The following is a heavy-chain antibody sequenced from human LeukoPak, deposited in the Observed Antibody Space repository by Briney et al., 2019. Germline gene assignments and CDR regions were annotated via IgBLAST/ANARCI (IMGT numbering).Heavy chain of an antibody. Sequence: ALLKVCCKASGYTFTAYYMHWVRQAPGQGLEWVGWINPNSGGTNYAQKFQGRVTMTRDTSISTAYMELSRLRSDDTAVYFCARVLGKGRLTYYFDYWGQGTLVTVSS. J-gene: IGHJ4*02. V-gene: IGHV1-2*02. CDR3: ARVLGKGRLTYYFDY. CDR1: GYTFTAYY. D-gene: IGHD1-26*01. CDR2: INPNSGGT.